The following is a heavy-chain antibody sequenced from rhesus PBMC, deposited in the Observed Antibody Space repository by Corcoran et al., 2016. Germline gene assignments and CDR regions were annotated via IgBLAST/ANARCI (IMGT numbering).Heavy chain of an antibody. CDR1: GDSLSSNY. CDR2: IYGSGGTT. D-gene: IGHD5-24*01. Sequence: QVQLQESGPGLVKPSETLSLTCAVSGDSLSSNYWSWIREAAGKGLEWIGRIYGSGGTTDYNPSLKSRVTISTDTSKNQFSLKLSSVTAADTAVYYCARGRYSGYGYEFFLDYWGQGVLVTVSS. CDR3: ARGRYSGYGYEFFLDY. J-gene: IGHJ4*01. V-gene: IGHV4-160*01.